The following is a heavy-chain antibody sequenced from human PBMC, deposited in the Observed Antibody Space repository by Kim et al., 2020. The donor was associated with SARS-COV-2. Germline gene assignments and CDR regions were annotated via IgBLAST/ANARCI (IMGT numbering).Heavy chain of an antibody. V-gene: IGHV4-59*01. CDR3: ARAKSSNFDY. Sequence: SETLSLTCTVSGGSISSYYWSWIRQPPGKGLEWIGYIYYSGSTNYNPSLKSRVTISVDTSKNQFSLKLSSVTAADTAVYYCARAKSSNFDYWGQGTLVTV. D-gene: IGHD6-13*01. CDR2: IYYSGST. CDR1: GGSISSYY. J-gene: IGHJ4*02.